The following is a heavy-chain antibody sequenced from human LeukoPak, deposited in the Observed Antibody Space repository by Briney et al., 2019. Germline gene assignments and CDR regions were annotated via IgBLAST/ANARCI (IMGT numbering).Heavy chain of an antibody. Sequence: PSETLSLTCTVSAVSISSYYWTWIRQPPGEGLEWIGYIYYSGSTNYNPSPKSRVTISVDTSKNQFSLKLSSVTAADTAVYYCARALQPGVYAFDIWGQGKMVTVSS. V-gene: IGHV4-59*01. D-gene: IGHD6-13*01. J-gene: IGHJ3*02. CDR3: ARALQPGVYAFDI. CDR1: AVSISSYY. CDR2: IYYSGST.